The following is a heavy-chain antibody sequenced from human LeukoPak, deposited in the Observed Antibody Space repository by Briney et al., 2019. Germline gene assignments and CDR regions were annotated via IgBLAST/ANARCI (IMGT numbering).Heavy chain of an antibody. V-gene: IGHV3-30*02. CDR2: IRYDGSNK. CDR3: ARDFSSSWYGYYYYMDV. J-gene: IGHJ6*03. Sequence: GGSLRLSCAASGFTFSSYGMHWVRQAPGKGLEWVAFIRYDGSNKYYADSVKGRFTISRDNSKNTLYLQMNSLRAEDTAVYYCARDFSSSWYGYYYYMDVWGKGTTVTVSS. CDR1: GFTFSSYG. D-gene: IGHD6-13*01.